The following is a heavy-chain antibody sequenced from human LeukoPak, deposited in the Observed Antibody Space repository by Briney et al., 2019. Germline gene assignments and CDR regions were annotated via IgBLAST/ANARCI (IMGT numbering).Heavy chain of an antibody. J-gene: IGHJ1*01. CDR2: IYYRGST. D-gene: IGHD3-22*01. Sequence: PSETLSLTCTISGDSISSSSYYWGWIRQPPGKGLEWIGDIYYRGSTYYSPSLKSRVSISIDTSNNQFSLTLNSVTAADTALYFCARRRYYDSTGYLGWGQGTLVTVSS. CDR1: GDSISSSSYY. CDR3: ARRRYYDSTGYLG. V-gene: IGHV4-39*01.